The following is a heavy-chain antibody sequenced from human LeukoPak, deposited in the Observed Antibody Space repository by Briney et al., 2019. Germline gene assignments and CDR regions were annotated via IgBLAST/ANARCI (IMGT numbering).Heavy chain of an antibody. V-gene: IGHV3-30*02. Sequence: GGSLRLSCAASGFTFSSYGMHWVRQAPGKGLEWVAFIRYDGSNKYYADSVKGRFTISRDNSKNTLYLQMNSLRAEDTAVYYCAKGTNFLHYFDYWGQGTLVTVSS. J-gene: IGHJ4*02. CDR3: AKGTNFLHYFDY. D-gene: IGHD2-2*01. CDR1: GFTFSSYG. CDR2: IRYDGSNK.